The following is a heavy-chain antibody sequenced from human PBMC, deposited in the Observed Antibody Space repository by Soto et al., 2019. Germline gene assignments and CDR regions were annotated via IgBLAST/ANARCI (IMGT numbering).Heavy chain of an antibody. CDR3: ARRVADYGVLRDYYYYYMDV. Sequence: PSETLSLTCAVYGGSFSGYYWSWIRQPPGKGLEWIGEINHSGSTNYNPSLKSRVTISVDTSKNQFSLKLSSVTAADTAVYYCARRVADYGVLRDYYYYYMDVWGKGTTVTVSS. CDR2: INHSGST. V-gene: IGHV4-34*01. D-gene: IGHD4-17*01. J-gene: IGHJ6*03. CDR1: GGSFSGYY.